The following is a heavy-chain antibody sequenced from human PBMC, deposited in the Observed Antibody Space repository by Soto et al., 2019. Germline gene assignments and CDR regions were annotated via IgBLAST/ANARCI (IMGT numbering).Heavy chain of an antibody. Sequence: ASETLSLTCVVSGYSISSGYYWGWIRQPPGKGLEWIGSIYHSGSTYYNPSLKSRVTVSVDTSRNQFSLELSSVTAADTAAYYCARCHCSTTSCSWFDPWGQGTLVTVSS. V-gene: IGHV4-38-2*01. CDR1: GYSISSGYY. CDR2: IYHSGST. D-gene: IGHD2-2*01. CDR3: ARCHCSTTSCSWFDP. J-gene: IGHJ5*02.